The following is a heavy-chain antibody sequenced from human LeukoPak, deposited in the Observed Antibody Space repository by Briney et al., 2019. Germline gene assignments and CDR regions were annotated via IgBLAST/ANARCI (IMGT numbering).Heavy chain of an antibody. CDR3: ARAGLSYDILTGYYSS. CDR2: INPSGGST. Sequence: ASVKVSCKASGYTFTSYYMHWVRQAPGQGLEWMGIINPSGGSTSYAQKFQGRVTMTRDTSTSTVYMELSSLRSEDTAVCYCARAGLSYDILTGYYSSWGQGTLVTVSS. D-gene: IGHD3-9*01. J-gene: IGHJ5*02. CDR1: GYTFTSYY. V-gene: IGHV1-46*01.